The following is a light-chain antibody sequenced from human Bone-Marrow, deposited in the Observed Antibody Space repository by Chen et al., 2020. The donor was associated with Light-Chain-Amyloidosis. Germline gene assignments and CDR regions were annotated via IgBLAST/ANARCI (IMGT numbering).Light chain of an antibody. V-gene: IGLV1-51*01. Sequence: QSVLTQPPSVPAAPGQKVTISCSDTGSKIGNNYISWYQQFLGTAHKLLIYDNNKRPSGSPDRVSDSESVTSSTLAIAGLQPGDEAHYYCGTWDTSMNTMLFGGWSKLSDL. CDR2: DNN. J-gene: IGLJ2*01. CDR3: GTWDTSMNTML. CDR1: GSKIGNNY.